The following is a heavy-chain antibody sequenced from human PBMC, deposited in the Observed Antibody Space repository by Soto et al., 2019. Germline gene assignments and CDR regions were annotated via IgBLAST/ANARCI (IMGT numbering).Heavy chain of an antibody. J-gene: IGHJ4*02. CDR1: GFTFSTD. D-gene: IGHD6-19*01. Sequence: EVQLVESGGGLVQPGGSLRLSCVASGFTFSTDSTSGATRYYADSVKGRFTISRDNAKTSLYLQMDSLRNEDTAVYYCAMFFGSGFDYWGQGTLVTVSS. V-gene: IGHV3-48*02. CDR2: TSGATR. CDR3: AMFFGSGFDY.